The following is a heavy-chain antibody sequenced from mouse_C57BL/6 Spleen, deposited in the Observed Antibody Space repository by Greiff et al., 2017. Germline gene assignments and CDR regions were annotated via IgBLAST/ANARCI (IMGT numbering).Heavy chain of an antibody. V-gene: IGHV5-17*01. Sequence: EVQLVESGGGLVKPGGSLKLSCAASGFTFSDYGMHWVRQAPEKGLEWVAYISSGSSTIYYADTVKGRFTISRDNAKNTLFLHMTSLRSEDTAMYYCARRWLLPYYFDYWGQGTTLTVSS. CDR2: ISSGSSTI. CDR3: ARRWLLPYYFDY. J-gene: IGHJ2*01. CDR1: GFTFSDYG. D-gene: IGHD2-3*01.